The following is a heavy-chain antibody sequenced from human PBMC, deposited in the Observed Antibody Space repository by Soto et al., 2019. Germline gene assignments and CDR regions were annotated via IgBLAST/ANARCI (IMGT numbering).Heavy chain of an antibody. V-gene: IGHV4-34*01. CDR3: ARSAGEWFDYYYYYGMDV. D-gene: IGHD3-10*01. Sequence: PSETLSLACAVYGGSFSGYYLSWIRQPPGKGLEWIGEINHSGSTNYNPSLKSRVTISVDTSKNQFSLKLISVTAADTAVYYCARSAGEWFDYYYYYGMDVWGQGTTVTVSS. CDR2: INHSGST. CDR1: GGSFSGYY. J-gene: IGHJ6*02.